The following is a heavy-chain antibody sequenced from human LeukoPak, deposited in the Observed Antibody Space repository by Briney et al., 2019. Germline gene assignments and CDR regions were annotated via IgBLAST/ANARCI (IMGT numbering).Heavy chain of an antibody. V-gene: IGHV1-69*13. D-gene: IGHD2-15*01. Sequence: SVKVSCKASGYTFTSYGISWVRQAPGQGLEWMGGIIPIFGTANYAQKFQGRVTITADESTSTAYMELSSLRSEDTAVYYCARGYCSGGSCSYYFDYWGQGTLVTVSS. J-gene: IGHJ4*02. CDR3: ARGYCSGGSCSYYFDY. CDR2: IIPIFGTA. CDR1: GYTFTSYG.